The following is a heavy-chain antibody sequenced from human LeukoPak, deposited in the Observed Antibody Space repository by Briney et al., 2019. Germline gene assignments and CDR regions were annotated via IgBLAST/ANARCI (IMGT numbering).Heavy chain of an antibody. D-gene: IGHD6-13*01. V-gene: IGHV5-51*01. J-gene: IGHJ4*02. CDR3: ARLTSSWSFDY. CDR1: GYNFTNYW. Sequence: GESLRISCKGSGYNFTNYWISWVRQMPGKGLEWMGIISPDGSDTRYSPSFQGQVTISADKSITTAYLQWSSLKASDTAMYYCARLTSSWSFDYWGQGTLVTVSS. CDR2: ISPDGSDT.